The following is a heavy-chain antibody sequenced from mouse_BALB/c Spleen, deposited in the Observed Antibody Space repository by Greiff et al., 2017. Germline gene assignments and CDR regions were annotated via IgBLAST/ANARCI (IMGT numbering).Heavy chain of an antibody. V-gene: IGHV1-9*01. CDR2: ILPGSGST. CDR3: ARREEDYAMDY. Sequence: VKVVESGAELMKPGASVKISCKATGYTFSSYWIEWVKQRPGHGLEWIGEILPGSGSTNYNEKFKGKATFTADTSSNTAYMQLSSLTSEDSAVYYCARREEDYAMDYWGQGTSVTVSS. J-gene: IGHJ4*01. CDR1: GYTFSSYW.